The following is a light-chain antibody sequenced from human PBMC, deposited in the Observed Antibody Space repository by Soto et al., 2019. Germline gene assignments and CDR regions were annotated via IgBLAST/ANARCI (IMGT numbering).Light chain of an antibody. V-gene: IGKV3-15*01. CDR3: QQHADWPLI. CDR2: GAS. Sequence: EIVMTESPTTLSVSQGERATLSCRASQSISNNLAWYQQKPGQAPRLLMYGASTRATSIPGRFSGSWSGTEFNLTITSLQSEDFAVYYCQQHADWPLIFGEGTKVDIK. CDR1: QSISNN. J-gene: IGKJ4*01.